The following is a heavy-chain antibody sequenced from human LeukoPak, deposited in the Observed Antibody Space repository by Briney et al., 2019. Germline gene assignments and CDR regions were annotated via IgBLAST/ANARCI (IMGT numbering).Heavy chain of an antibody. D-gene: IGHD6-19*01. J-gene: IGHJ4*02. V-gene: IGHV4-39*01. Sequence: SETLPLTCTVSGGSISSSSYYWGWIRQPPGKGLEWIGSIYYSGSTYYNPSLKSRVTISVDTSKNQFSLKLSSVTAADTAVYYCARHDPRFGSGWPSYFDYWGQGTLVTVSS. CDR2: IYYSGST. CDR3: ARHDPRFGSGWPSYFDY. CDR1: GGSISSSSYY.